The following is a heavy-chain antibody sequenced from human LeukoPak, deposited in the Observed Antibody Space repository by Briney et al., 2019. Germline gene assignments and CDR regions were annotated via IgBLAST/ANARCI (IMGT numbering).Heavy chain of an antibody. CDR2: IIPIFGTA. Sequence: SVTVSFTASGGTFSIYAISWVRQAPGQGLEWMGGIIPIFGTANYAQKFQGRVTITADESTSTAYMELSSLRSEDTAVYYCARREVVVVPAAPPDYYGMDVWGKGTTVTVSS. V-gene: IGHV1-69*01. CDR1: GGTFSIYA. D-gene: IGHD2-2*01. J-gene: IGHJ6*04. CDR3: ARREVVVVPAAPPDYYGMDV.